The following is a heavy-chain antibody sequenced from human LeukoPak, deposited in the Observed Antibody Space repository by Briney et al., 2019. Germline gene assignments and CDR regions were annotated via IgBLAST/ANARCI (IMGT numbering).Heavy chain of an antibody. CDR2: IYHSGST. J-gene: IGHJ4*02. Sequence: RSSETLSLTCAVSGYSISSGYYWGWIRQPPGKGLEWIGGIYHSGSTYYNPSLKSRVTISVDTSKNQFSLKLSSVTAADTAVYYCAGCPGAVAGTALFDYWGQGSLVTVSS. CDR3: AGCPGAVAGTALFDY. D-gene: IGHD6-19*01. V-gene: IGHV4-38-2*01. CDR1: GYSISSGYY.